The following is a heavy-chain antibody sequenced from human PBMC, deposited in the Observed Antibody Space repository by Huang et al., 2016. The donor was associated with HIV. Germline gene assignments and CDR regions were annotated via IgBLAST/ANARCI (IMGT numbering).Heavy chain of an antibody. D-gene: IGHD6-13*01. CDR2: ISNDGSNK. V-gene: IGHV3-30-3*01. J-gene: IGHJ4*02. CDR1: GFIFSSYA. Sequence: QVQLVESGGGVVQPGRSLRLSFAASGFIFSSYAMHWVRQLPGNGLEWVAVISNDGSNKNYADSVKGRFTISRDNSKNTLYLQMNSLGAEDTAVYYCARRLAAAARGFDYWGQGTLVTVSS. CDR3: ARRLAAAARGFDY.